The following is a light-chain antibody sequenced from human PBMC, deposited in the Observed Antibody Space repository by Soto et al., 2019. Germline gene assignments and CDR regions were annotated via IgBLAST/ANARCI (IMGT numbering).Light chain of an antibody. Sequence: QSALTQPASVSGSPGQSITISCTGTSSDVGDFDCVSWYQQHPGKAPKLMIYEVSDRPSGVSNRFSGSKSGDTASLTNSGLQAEDEADYYCSSYTSSSTLVFGGGTKLTVL. J-gene: IGLJ2*01. V-gene: IGLV2-14*01. CDR3: SSYTSSSTLV. CDR2: EVS. CDR1: SSDVGDFDC.